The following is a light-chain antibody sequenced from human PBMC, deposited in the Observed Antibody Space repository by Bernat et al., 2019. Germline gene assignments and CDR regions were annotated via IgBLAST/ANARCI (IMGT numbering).Light chain of an antibody. CDR2: QDT. J-gene: IGLJ3*02. CDR3: QAWDGSTGV. CDR1: KLGDKY. Sequence: YQLIQPPSLSVSPGQTASITCSGDKLGDKYVCWYQQKPGQSPILVMYQDTKRPSGIPERFSGSTSGNTATLTISETQTLDEADYYCQAWDGSTGVFGGGTRLAVL. V-gene: IGLV3-1*01.